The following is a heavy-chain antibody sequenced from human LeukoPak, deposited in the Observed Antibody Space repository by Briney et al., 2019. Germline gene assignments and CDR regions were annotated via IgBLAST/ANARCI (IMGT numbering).Heavy chain of an antibody. Sequence: PGGSLRLSCAASGFTFSRNGMHWVRQAPGKGLEWVAFIRFDGRNKYYADSVKGRFTISRDNSKNTLYLQMNSLTDEDTAVYYCAKVRWDNSGWYYLDNWGQGTLVTVSS. V-gene: IGHV3-30*02. D-gene: IGHD6-19*01. CDR1: GFTFSRNG. J-gene: IGHJ4*02. CDR3: AKVRWDNSGWYYLDN. CDR2: IRFDGRNK.